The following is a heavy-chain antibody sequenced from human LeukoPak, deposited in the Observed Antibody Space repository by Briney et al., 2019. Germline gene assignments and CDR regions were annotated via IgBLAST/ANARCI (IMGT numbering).Heavy chain of an antibody. J-gene: IGHJ6*02. CDR3: ARADWGSVDV. V-gene: IGHV3-33*03. CDR2: IWSDGSSK. D-gene: IGHD7-27*01. CDR1: GFTFSSYG. Sequence: GGSLRLSCAASGFTFSSYGMHWVRQAPGKGLEWVAVIWSDGSSKHYADSVKGRFTISRDNPNNSLYLHMNSLRAEDTAVYYCARADWGSVDVWGQGTTVTVSS.